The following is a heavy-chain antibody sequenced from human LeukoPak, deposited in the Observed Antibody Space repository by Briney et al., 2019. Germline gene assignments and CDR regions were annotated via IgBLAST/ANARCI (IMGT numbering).Heavy chain of an antibody. D-gene: IGHD3-16*01. CDR2: ISSTSSSI. CDR1: GFTFDDYA. Sequence: GGSLRLSCAASGFTFDDYAMHWVRQAPGKGLEWVSSISSTSSSIYYAASVKGRITISRDNANNSLHLQMNSLRAEDTAVYYCAGGNYYYYKDVWGKGTTVTVSS. CDR3: AGGNYYYYKDV. J-gene: IGHJ6*03. V-gene: IGHV3-21*01.